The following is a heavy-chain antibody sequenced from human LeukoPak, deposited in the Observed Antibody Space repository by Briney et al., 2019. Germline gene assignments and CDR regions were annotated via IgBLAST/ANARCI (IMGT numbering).Heavy chain of an antibody. CDR2: INHSGST. CDR1: GGSFSGYY. V-gene: IGHV4-34*01. Sequence: SETLSLTCAVYGGSFSGYYWSWIRQPPGKGLEWIGEINHSGSTNYNPSLKSRVTISVDTSKNQFSLKLSSVTAADTAVYYCARGQGSLDIWGQGTMVTVSS. CDR3: ARGQGSLDI. J-gene: IGHJ3*02.